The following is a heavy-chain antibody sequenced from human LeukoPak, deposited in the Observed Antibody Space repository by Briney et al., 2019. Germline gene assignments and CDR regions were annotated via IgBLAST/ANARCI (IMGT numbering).Heavy chain of an antibody. J-gene: IGHJ4*02. Sequence: PGGSLRLSCAASRFTFSSYEMNWVRQAPGKGLVWVSSINSDGSSTSYADSVKGRFTISRDNAKNTLYLQMNTLRAEDTAVYYCASLDYWGQGTPVTVSS. CDR3: ASLDY. V-gene: IGHV3-74*01. CDR1: RFTFSSYE. CDR2: INSDGSST.